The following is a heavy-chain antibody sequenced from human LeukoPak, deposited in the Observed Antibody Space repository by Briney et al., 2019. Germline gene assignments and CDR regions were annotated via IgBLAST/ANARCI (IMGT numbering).Heavy chain of an antibody. CDR1: GDSMSLYY. CDR3: ARASGGLMAVAGSFDY. D-gene: IGHD6-19*01. V-gene: IGHV4-59*01. J-gene: IGHJ4*02. Sequence: SETLSLTCNVSGDSMSLYYWSWIRQPPEKGLEWIGYISYIGSTHYKPSLKSRLTMSIDTSKNQFSLKLTSVTAADTAVYYCARASGGLMAVAGSFDYWGQGTLVTVSS. CDR2: ISYIGST.